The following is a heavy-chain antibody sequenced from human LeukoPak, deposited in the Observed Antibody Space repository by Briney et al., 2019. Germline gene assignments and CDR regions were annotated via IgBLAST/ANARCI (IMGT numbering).Heavy chain of an antibody. CDR2: IYYDGNKK. Sequence: QPGGSLRLSCAASGFTFSNAWMNWVRQAPGKGLEWVAVIYYDGNKKYYADSVKGRFTISRDNSKNSLYLQMNSLRAEDTAVYYCARDEWSGISAGLDYWGQGTLVTVSS. J-gene: IGHJ4*02. CDR1: GFTFSNAW. D-gene: IGHD6-25*01. V-gene: IGHV3-33*08. CDR3: ARDEWSGISAGLDY.